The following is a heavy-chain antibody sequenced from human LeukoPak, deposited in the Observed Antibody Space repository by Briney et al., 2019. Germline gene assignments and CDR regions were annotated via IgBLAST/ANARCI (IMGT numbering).Heavy chain of an antibody. Sequence: GGSLRLSCAASGFTFSSYAMHWVRQAPGKGLEWVAVISYDGSNKYYADSVKGRFTISRDNSKNTLYLQMNSLRAEDTAVYYCAKVRSDILTGYSYYYYGMDVWGQGTTVTVSS. J-gene: IGHJ6*02. V-gene: IGHV3-30*04. CDR2: ISYDGSNK. CDR1: GFTFSSYA. D-gene: IGHD3-9*01. CDR3: AKVRSDILTGYSYYYYGMDV.